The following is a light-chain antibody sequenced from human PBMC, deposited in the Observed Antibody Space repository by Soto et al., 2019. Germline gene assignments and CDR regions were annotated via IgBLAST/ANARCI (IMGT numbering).Light chain of an antibody. V-gene: IGKV1-39*01. CDR1: QSIGDY. CDR3: QQRHSVPFT. J-gene: IGKJ3*01. CDR2: AAS. Sequence: DIQMTQSPLSLSASVGDRITITCRASQSIGDYVNWYQPRPGKAPKLLIFAASSLPSGVPSRFSGSGSGTDVTLAISSVHPEDYAIYHCQQRHSVPFTFGPGTKVHIE.